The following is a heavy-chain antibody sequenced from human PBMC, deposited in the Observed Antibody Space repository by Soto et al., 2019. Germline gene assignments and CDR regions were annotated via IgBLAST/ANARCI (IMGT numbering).Heavy chain of an antibody. Sequence: ASVKVSCKVSGYTLTELSMHWVRQAPGKGLEWMGGFDPEDGETIYAQKFQGRVTMTEDTSTDTAYMELSSLRSEDTAVYYCASGITGTPRGRRAFDIWGQGTMVTV. CDR1: GYTLTELS. D-gene: IGHD1-20*01. V-gene: IGHV1-24*01. CDR3: ASGITGTPRGRRAFDI. J-gene: IGHJ3*02. CDR2: FDPEDGET.